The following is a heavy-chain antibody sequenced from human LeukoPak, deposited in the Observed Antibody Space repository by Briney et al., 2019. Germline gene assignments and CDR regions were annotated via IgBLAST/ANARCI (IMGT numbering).Heavy chain of an antibody. V-gene: IGHV3-33*01. Sequence: PGRSLRLSCAASGFTFSSYGMHWVRQAPGKGLEWVAVIWYDGSNKYYADSVKGRFTISRDNFKNTLYLQMNSLRAEDTAVYYCARASLGTGTPVKYWGQGTLVTVSS. CDR1: GFTFSSYG. J-gene: IGHJ4*02. CDR3: ARASLGTGTPVKY. D-gene: IGHD1-7*01. CDR2: IWYDGSNK.